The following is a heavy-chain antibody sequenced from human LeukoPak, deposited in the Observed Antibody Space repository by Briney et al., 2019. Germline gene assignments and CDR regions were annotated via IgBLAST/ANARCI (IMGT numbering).Heavy chain of an antibody. CDR2: ISAYNGNT. V-gene: IGHV1-18*04. J-gene: IGHJ4*02. Sequence: ASVKVSCKASGYTFTGYYMHWVRQAPGQGLEWMGWISAYNGNTNYAQKLQGRVTMTTDTSTSTAYMELRSLRSDDTAVYYCARDRDPDFDYWGQGTLVTVSS. CDR1: GYTFTGYY. CDR3: ARDRDPDFDY. D-gene: IGHD3-10*01.